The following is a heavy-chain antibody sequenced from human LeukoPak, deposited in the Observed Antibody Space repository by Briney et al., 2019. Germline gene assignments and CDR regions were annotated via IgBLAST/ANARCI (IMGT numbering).Heavy chain of an antibody. CDR1: GGTFSNYA. V-gene: IGHV1-69*06. CDR3: ARVRPQDGFDI. J-gene: IGHJ3*02. Sequence: SVKVSCKASGGTFSNYAISWVRQAPGQGLEWMGGIIPIFGTANYAQKFQGRVTITADKSTSTAYMELSSLKASDTAMYYCARVRPQDGFDIWGQGTMVTVSS. CDR2: IIPIFGTA.